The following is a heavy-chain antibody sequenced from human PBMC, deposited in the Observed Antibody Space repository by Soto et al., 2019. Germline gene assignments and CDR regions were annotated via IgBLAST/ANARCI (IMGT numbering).Heavy chain of an antibody. CDR2: IYWDDDK. Sequence: QITLKESGPSLVKPTQTLTLTCTFSGFSLSTGGVGVGWIRQPPGKALEWLALIYWDDDKRYSPSLRSRLTGTKDTSKNQVFLTMTNMDPVDTATYYCAHSRCGGDCLQSYSSHYYYGMDVWGQGTTVTVSS. CDR3: AHSRCGGDCLQSYSSHYYYGMDV. D-gene: IGHD2-21*02. J-gene: IGHJ6*02. V-gene: IGHV2-5*02. CDR1: GFSLSTGGVG.